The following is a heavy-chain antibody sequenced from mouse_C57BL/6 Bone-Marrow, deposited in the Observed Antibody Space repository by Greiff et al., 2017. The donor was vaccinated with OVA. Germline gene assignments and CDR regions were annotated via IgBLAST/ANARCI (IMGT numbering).Heavy chain of an antibody. Sequence: EVQLQQSGAELVKPGASVKLSCTASGFNIKDYYMHWVKQRTEQGLEWIGRIAPKDGDTKYAPKFQGKATITADTSSNTAYLQLSSLTSEDTAVYYSALFITTYWYYDVWGTGTTVTVAS. J-gene: IGHJ1*03. CDR3: ALFITTYWYYDV. CDR2: IAPKDGDT. D-gene: IGHD1-1*01. CDR1: GFNIKDYY. V-gene: IGHV14-2*01.